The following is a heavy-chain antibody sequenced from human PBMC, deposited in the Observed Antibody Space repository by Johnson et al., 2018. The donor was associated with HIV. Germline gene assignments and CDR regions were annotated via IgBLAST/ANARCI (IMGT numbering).Heavy chain of an antibody. V-gene: IGHV3-53*01. CDR1: GFTVSSNY. CDR2: IYSGGST. CDR3: AREALPRGLQSSFGGAFDI. Sequence: EVQLVESGGGLIQPGGSLRLSCAASGFTVSSNYMSWVRQAPGKGLEWVSVIYSGGSTYYADSVKGRFTISRDNSKNTLYLQMNSLRAEDTAVYYCAREALPRGLQSSFGGAFDIWGQGTMVTVSS. D-gene: IGHD4-23*01. J-gene: IGHJ3*02.